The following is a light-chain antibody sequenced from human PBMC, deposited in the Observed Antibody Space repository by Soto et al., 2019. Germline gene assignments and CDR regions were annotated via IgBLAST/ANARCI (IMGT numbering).Light chain of an antibody. CDR2: DTS. V-gene: IGKV3-20*01. CDR1: QTLSNSF. CDR3: QQYGNSEIR. J-gene: IGKJ5*01. Sequence: EIVLTQSPGTLSLSPGERATLSCRASQTLSNSFIAWYQQKPGQAPRLLIYDTSSRATGVPDRYSASGSGTDFTLTISRLEPEDFAVFFCQQYGNSEIRVGQGTRLEIK.